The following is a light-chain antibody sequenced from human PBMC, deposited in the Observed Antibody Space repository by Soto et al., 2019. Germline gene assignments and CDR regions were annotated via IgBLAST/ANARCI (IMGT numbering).Light chain of an antibody. CDR3: HQYGSSPLT. CDR2: GAS. J-gene: IGKJ4*01. V-gene: IGKV3-20*01. CDR1: QSVSSSY. Sequence: EIVLTQSPGTLSLSPGERATLSCRASQSVSSSYLAWYQQKPGQAPWLLIYGASSRVTGIPDRFSGSGSGTDFTLTISRLEPEDFAVYYCHQYGSSPLTFGGGTKVEIK.